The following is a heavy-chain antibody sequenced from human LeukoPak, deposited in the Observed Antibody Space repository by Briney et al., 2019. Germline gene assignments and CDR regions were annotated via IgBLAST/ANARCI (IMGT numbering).Heavy chain of an antibody. J-gene: IGHJ3*02. D-gene: IGHD2-15*01. CDR1: GFTFSSYA. CDR3: AKKSAQIVAFDI. CDR2: ISYDGSNK. V-gene: IGHV3-30*04. Sequence: GGSLRLSCAASGFTFSSYAMHWVRQAPGKGLEWVAVISYDGSNKYYADSVKGRFTISRDDSKNTLYLQMNSLRAEDTAVYYCAKKSAQIVAFDIWGQGTMVTVSS.